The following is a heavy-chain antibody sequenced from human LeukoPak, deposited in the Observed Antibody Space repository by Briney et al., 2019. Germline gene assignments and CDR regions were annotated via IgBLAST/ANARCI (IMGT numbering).Heavy chain of an antibody. CDR1: GFTFSSYG. CDR3: ARTGGDLVGATPDY. J-gene: IGHJ4*02. Sequence: PGGSLRLSCAASGFTFSSYGMHWVRQAPGKGLEWVAVISYDGSNKYYADSVKGRFTISRDNSKNTLYLQMNSLRAEDTAVYYCARTGGDLVGATPDYWGQGTLVTVSS. CDR2: ISYDGSNK. V-gene: IGHV3-30*03. D-gene: IGHD1-26*01.